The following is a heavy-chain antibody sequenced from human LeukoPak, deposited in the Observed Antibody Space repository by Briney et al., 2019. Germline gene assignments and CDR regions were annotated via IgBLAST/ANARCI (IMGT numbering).Heavy chain of an antibody. CDR3: ASDRKPFNYYSDAFDV. CDR1: GFTFSSYW. CDR2: IKQDGSEK. D-gene: IGHD3-10*01. J-gene: IGHJ3*01. Sequence: GGSLRLSCAASGFTFSSYWMSWVRQAPGKGLEWVANIKQDGSEKYYVDSVKGRFTISRDNAKNSLYLQMNSLRAEDTAVYYCASDRKPFNYYSDAFDVWGQGTLVTVSS. V-gene: IGHV3-7*01.